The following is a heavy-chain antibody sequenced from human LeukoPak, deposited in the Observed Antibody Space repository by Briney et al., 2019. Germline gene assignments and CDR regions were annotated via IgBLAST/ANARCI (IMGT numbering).Heavy chain of an antibody. V-gene: IGHV4-39*01. J-gene: IGHJ4*02. CDR1: GGSISSSSYY. Sequence: PSETLSLTCTVSGGSISSSSYYWGWIRQPPGKGLEWIGSIYYSGSTYYNPSLKSRVTISVDTSKNQFSLKLSSVTAADTAVYYCARFQGYADYWGQGTLVTVSS. D-gene: IGHD1-1*01. CDR3: ARFQGYADY. CDR2: IYYSGST.